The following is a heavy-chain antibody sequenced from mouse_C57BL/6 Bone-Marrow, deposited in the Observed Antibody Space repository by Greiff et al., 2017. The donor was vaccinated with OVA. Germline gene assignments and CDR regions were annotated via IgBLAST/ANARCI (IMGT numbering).Heavy chain of an antibody. CDR1: GYTFTSYG. V-gene: IGHV1-81*01. J-gene: IGHJ1*03. CDR2: IYPRSGNT. D-gene: IGHD4-1*01. CDR3: ARLLTGTHWYFDV. Sequence: VQLQQSGAELARPGASVKLSCKASGYTFTSYGISWVKQRTGQGLEWIGEIYPRSGNTYYNEKFKGKATLTADKSSSTAYMELRSLTSEDSAVYFCARLLTGTHWYFDVWGTGTTVTVSS.